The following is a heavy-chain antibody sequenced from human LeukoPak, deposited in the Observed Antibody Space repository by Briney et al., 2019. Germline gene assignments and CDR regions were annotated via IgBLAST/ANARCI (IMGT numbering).Heavy chain of an antibody. J-gene: IGHJ5*02. Sequence: GGSLRLSCAASGFTFSSYAMSWVRQAPGKGLEWVSAISGSGGSTYYADSEKGRFTISRDNSKNTLYLQMNSLRAEDTAVYYCARDLDSSGWYENWFDPWGQGTLVTVSS. CDR2: ISGSGGST. V-gene: IGHV3-23*01. D-gene: IGHD6-19*01. CDR3: ARDLDSSGWYENWFDP. CDR1: GFTFSSYA.